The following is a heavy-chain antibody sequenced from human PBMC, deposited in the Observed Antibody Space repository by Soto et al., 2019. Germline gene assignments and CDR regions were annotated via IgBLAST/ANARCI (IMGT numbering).Heavy chain of an antibody. J-gene: IGHJ6*02. CDR2: INPNSGGT. V-gene: IGHV1-2*04. CDR3: ARWPIAAAGAHYYYGMDV. D-gene: IGHD6-13*01. Sequence: QVQLVQSGAEVKKPGASVKVSCKASGYTFTGYYMHWVRQAPGQGLEWMGWINPNSGGTNYAQKFQGWVTMTRDTSISTAYMELSRLRSDDTAVYYCARWPIAAAGAHYYYGMDVWGQGTTVTVSS. CDR1: GYTFTGYY.